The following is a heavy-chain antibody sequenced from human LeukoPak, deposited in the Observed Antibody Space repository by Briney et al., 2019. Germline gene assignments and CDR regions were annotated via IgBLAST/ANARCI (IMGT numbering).Heavy chain of an antibody. CDR1: GFTFNGFG. Sequence: PGGSLRLSCAASGFTFNGFGMNWVRQAPGQGLEWVSFISSGGNSVYYADSVKGRFTISRDNAKNSLYLQIDSLRDEDTAVYYFARDAPRTGGDCDYWGQGTLVTVSS. D-gene: IGHD1-1*01. CDR2: ISSGGNSV. J-gene: IGHJ4*02. CDR3: ARDAPRTGGDCDY. V-gene: IGHV3-48*02.